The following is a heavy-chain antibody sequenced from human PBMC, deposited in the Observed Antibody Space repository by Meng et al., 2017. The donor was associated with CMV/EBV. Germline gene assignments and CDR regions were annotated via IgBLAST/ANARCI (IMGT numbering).Heavy chain of an antibody. CDR1: GYSFTSYC. J-gene: IGHJ4*02. CDR3: ARLSGGYYEDYYFDY. V-gene: IGHV5-51*01. D-gene: IGHD1-26*01. CDR2: IYPGDSDT. Sequence: KVSCKGSGYSFTSYCIGWVRQMPGKGLEWMGIIYPGDSDTRYSPSFQGQVTISSDKSISTAYLQWSSLKDSDTAMYYCARLSGGYYEDYYFDYWGQGTLVTVSS.